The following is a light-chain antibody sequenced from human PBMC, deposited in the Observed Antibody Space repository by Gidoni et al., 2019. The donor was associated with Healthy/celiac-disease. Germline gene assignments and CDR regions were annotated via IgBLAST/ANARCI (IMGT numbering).Light chain of an antibody. J-gene: IGKJ4*01. Sequence: EIVLTQSPGTLSLSPGERATLTCRARQSVSSSYLAWYQQKPGQAPRLLIYGASSRAPGIPDRFSGSGSWTDFTLTISSLEPEDFAVYYCQQYGSSPPLTFGGGTKVEIK. CDR1: QSVSSSY. CDR3: QQYGSSPPLT. CDR2: GAS. V-gene: IGKV3-20*01.